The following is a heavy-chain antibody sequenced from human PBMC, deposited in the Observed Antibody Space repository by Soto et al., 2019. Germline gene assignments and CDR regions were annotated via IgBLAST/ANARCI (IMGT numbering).Heavy chain of an antibody. V-gene: IGHV1-69*13. CDR3: GRGGSWAKVDS. D-gene: IGHD6-13*01. CDR1: GGTLKNSA. CDR2: IIPVFGPA. J-gene: IGHJ4*02. Sequence: SVKVSCKASGGTLKNSAISWVRQAPGQGLEWMGGIIPVFGPALYTQKFQGRVTITADESTNTAFLDVSSLRSEDTAVYYCGRGGSWAKVDSWGPGTLVTSPQ.